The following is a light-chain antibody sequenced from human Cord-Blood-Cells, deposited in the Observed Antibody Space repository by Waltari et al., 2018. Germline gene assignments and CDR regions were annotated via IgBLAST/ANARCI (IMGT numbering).Light chain of an antibody. Sequence: DIQMTQSPSPLSASVGARVTIPCRASQSISSYLNWYQQKPGKAPKLLIYAASSLQSGVPSRFSGSGSGTDFTLTINSLQPEDFATYYCQQSYSTPRTFGPGTKVDIK. CDR2: AAS. J-gene: IGKJ3*01. V-gene: IGKV1-39*01. CDR3: QQSYSTPRT. CDR1: QSISSY.